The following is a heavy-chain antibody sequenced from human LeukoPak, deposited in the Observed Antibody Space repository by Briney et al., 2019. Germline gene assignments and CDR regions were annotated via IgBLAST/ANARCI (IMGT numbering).Heavy chain of an antibody. V-gene: IGHV4-34*01. J-gene: IGHJ4*02. CDR1: GGSFSGYY. Sequence: PSETLPLTCAVHGGSFSGYYWSWIRQPPGKRLEWIGEINHSGSTNYNPSLKSRVTISVDTSKNQFSLKLSSVTAADTAVYYCARGSSSVFDYWGQGTLVTVSS. D-gene: IGHD6-13*01. CDR2: INHSGST. CDR3: ARGSSSVFDY.